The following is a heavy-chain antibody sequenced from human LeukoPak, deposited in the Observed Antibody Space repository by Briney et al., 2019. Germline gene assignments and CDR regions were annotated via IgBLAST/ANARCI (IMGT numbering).Heavy chain of an antibody. V-gene: IGHV4-59*01. D-gene: IGHD6-19*01. CDR2: IYYSGST. Sequence: SETLSLTCTVSGGSISSYYWSWIRQPPGKGLEWIGYIYYSGSTNYNPSLKCRVTISVDTSKNQFSLKLSSVTAADTAVYYCARGSIAVAVAADYWGQGTLVTVSS. J-gene: IGHJ4*02. CDR3: ARGSIAVAVAADY. CDR1: GGSISSYY.